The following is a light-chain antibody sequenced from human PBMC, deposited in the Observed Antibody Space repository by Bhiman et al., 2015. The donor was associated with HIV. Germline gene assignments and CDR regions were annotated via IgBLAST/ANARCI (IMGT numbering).Light chain of an antibody. V-gene: IGLV3-1*01. CDR1: KLGDKF. CDR2: ADK. CDR3: QAWDGNSAV. Sequence: SYELTQPPSVSVSPGQTASITCSGDKLGDKFTSWYQQKPGQSPIQVIHADKNRPSGVPERFSASNSGNTATLTISETQAVDEADYFCQAWDGNSAVFGTGTKVSVL. J-gene: IGLJ1*01.